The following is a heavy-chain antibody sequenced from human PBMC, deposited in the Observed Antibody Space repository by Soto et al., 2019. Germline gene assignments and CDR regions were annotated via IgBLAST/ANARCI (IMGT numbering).Heavy chain of an antibody. D-gene: IGHD1-26*01. CDR2: ISASNGDT. CDR1: GYNFTNYG. CDR3: ARAARDFSGSYAIH. V-gene: IGHV1-18*01. Sequence: QVQLVQSGAEVKKPGASVKVSCKTSGYNFTNYGITWVRQAPGQGLEWMGWISASNGDTKYAQNIQGRVTMTTDTSTTTASMELRSLRSDDTAVYYCARAARDFSGSYAIHWGQGTVVTVSS. J-gene: IGHJ4*02.